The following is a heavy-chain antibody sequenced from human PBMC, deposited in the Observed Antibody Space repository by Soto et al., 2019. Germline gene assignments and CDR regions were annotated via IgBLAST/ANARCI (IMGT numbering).Heavy chain of an antibody. CDR1: GGSISSGDFC. CDR3: ARAPHEDSSGYLYFDY. CDR2: IYYTGST. V-gene: IGHV4-30-4*01. Sequence: LSLTCTVSGGSISSGDFCWSWIRQPPGKGLEWIGYIYYTGSTYYNPSLKSRVSISLDTSKNQFSLKLSSVTAADTAVYYCARAPHEDSSGYLYFDYWGQGTLVTVSS. D-gene: IGHD3-22*01. J-gene: IGHJ4*02.